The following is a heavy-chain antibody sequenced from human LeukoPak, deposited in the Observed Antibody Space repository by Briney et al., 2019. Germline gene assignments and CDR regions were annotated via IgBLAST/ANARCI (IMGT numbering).Heavy chain of an antibody. CDR1: GFTFSDYY. D-gene: IGHD5-12*01. Sequence: GGSLKLSCAASGFTFSDYYMSWIRQAPGKGLEWVSYISSSGSTIYYADSVKGRFTISRDNAKNSLYLQMNSLRAEDTAVYYCARALKLNIVATTGEYDYWGQGTLVTVSS. J-gene: IGHJ4*02. CDR3: ARALKLNIVATTGEYDY. V-gene: IGHV3-11*04. CDR2: ISSSGSTI.